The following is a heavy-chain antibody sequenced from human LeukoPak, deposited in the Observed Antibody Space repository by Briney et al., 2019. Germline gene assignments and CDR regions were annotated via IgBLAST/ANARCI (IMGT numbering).Heavy chain of an antibody. D-gene: IGHD3-9*01. CDR1: GFTFSSYA. CDR3: AKDGDDILTGCYYPFGAFDI. CDR2: ISGSGGST. V-gene: IGHV3-23*01. Sequence: GGSLRLSCAPYGFTFSSYAMSWVRQPPGKGLEWVSAISGSGGSTYYADSVKGRFTISRDNSKNTLYLQMNSLRAEDTAVYYCAKDGDDILTGCYYPFGAFDIWGQGTMVTVSS. J-gene: IGHJ3*02.